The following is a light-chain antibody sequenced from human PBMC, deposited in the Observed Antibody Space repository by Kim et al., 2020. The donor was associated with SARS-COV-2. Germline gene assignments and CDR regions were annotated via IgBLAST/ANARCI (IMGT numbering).Light chain of an antibody. J-gene: IGKJ1*01. V-gene: IGKV3-15*01. CDR1: QTITNN. CDR2: GAS. CDR3: QQYYSRWT. Sequence: SVSPGERATLSSRASQTITNNWAWYQQEPGQGPRLLIYGASTRATGIPTRFSGSGSGNEFTLTISSLQSVDFAVYYCQQYYSRWTFGRGTKVDIK.